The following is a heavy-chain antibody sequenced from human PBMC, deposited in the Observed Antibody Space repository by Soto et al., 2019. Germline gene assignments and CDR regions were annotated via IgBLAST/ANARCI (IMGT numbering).Heavy chain of an antibody. V-gene: IGHV1-69*01. D-gene: IGHD2-2*01. Sequence: QVQLVQSGAEVKKPGSSVKVSCKASGGTFSSYAISWVRQAPGQGLEWMGGIIPISGTANYAQTFQGRVTITADESKSTAYMELSSLRSEDTAVYYCARSQGSSTSLEIYYYYYYGMDVWGQGNTVTVSS. CDR2: IIPISGTA. CDR1: GGTFSSYA. CDR3: ARSQGSSTSLEIYYYYYYGMDV. J-gene: IGHJ6*02.